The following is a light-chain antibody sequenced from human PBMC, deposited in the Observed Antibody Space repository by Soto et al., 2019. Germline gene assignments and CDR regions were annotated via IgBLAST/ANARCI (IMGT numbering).Light chain of an antibody. Sequence: EIVMTQSPATLSVSPWERATLSCRASQSVSSNLAWYQQKPGQAPRLLIYGASTRATGIPARFSGSGSGTEFTLTISSLHSEDFAVYYCQQYNNWPVFGPGTKVDIK. V-gene: IGKV3-15*01. CDR2: GAS. J-gene: IGKJ3*01. CDR3: QQYNNWPV. CDR1: QSVSSN.